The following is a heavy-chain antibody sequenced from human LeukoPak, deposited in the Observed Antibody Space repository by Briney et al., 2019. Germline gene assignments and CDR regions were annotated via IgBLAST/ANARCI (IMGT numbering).Heavy chain of an antibody. V-gene: IGHV1-8*01. CDR2: MSPNSGDT. CDR3: ATVSIDYVWGSYRDTYYFDY. D-gene: IGHD3-16*02. CDR1: GYTFTSYD. Sequence: GASVKVSCKASGYTFTSYDINWVRQATGQGLEWMGWMSPNSGDTGYAQKFQGRVTMTRDTSISTAYMELNSLRSEDTAVYYCATVSIDYVWGSYRDTYYFDYWGQGTLVTVSS. J-gene: IGHJ4*02.